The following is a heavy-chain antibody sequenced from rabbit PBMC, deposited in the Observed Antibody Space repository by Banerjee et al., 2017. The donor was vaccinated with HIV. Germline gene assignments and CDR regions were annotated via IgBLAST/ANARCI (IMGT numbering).Heavy chain of an antibody. CDR2: IYTDISGST. CDR3: ARDLSSSGWSDFAL. J-gene: IGHJ4*01. V-gene: IGHV1S40*01. Sequence: QSLEESGGGLVKPGASLTLTCTASGFSFSSSYYMCWVRQAPGKGLELIACIYTDISGSTDYASWAKGRFTISKTSSTTVTLQMTSLTAADTATYFCARDLSSSGWSDFALWGPGTLVTVS. CDR1: GFSFSSSYY. D-gene: IGHD4-1*01.